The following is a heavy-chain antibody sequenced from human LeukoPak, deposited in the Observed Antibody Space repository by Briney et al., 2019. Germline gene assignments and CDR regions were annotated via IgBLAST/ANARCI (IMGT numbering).Heavy chain of an antibody. CDR3: ARDSSGTTFDY. V-gene: IGHV3-7*01. Sequence: GGSLRLSCAASGFTFSSYAMSWVRQAPGKGLEWVGQISHDGSEKYYGDSVRGRFTFSRDNAKNSLYLQMNSLRAEDTAVYYCARDSSGTTFDYWGQGTLVTVSS. CDR1: GFTFSSYA. J-gene: IGHJ4*02. D-gene: IGHD1-7*01. CDR2: ISHDGSEK.